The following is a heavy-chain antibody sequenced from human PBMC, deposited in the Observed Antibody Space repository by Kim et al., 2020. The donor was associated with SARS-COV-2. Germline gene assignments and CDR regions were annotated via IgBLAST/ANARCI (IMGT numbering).Heavy chain of an antibody. J-gene: IGHJ4*02. V-gene: IGHV4-59*09. D-gene: IGHD2-21*01. Sequence: NNYHPPLKNRVNVSVDTSKNQFSLKLSSVTAADTAVYYCARGAIGWFDNWGQGTLVTVSS. CDR3: ARGAIGWFDN. CDR2: N.